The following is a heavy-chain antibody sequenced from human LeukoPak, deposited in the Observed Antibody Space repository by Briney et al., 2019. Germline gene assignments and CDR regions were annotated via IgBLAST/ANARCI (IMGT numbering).Heavy chain of an antibody. D-gene: IGHD1-14*01. CDR1: GFTLSAYG. CDR2: ISYDGINK. Sequence: QPGGSLRLSCAVSGFTLSAYGMHWVRQAPGKGLEWVAIISYDGINKYYPDSVKGRFTISRDNSKNTLYLQMSSLRAEDTAVYYCAKDTRDDHHSDYWGQGTLVTVSS. V-gene: IGHV3-30*18. J-gene: IGHJ4*02. CDR3: AKDTRDDHHSDY.